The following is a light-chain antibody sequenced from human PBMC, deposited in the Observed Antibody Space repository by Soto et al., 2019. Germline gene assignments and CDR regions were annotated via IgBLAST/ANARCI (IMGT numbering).Light chain of an antibody. Sequence: IQLTQSPSFLSASVGDRVTITCRASQRVSSYLNWYQQKPGKTPKLLISGVSTLESGVSSRFSGSGSTTDLTLTISSLQPEDFATYYCLQIHTFPRTFGQGTKVEIK. CDR3: LQIHTFPRT. CDR1: QRVSSY. V-gene: IGKV1-9*01. J-gene: IGKJ2*01. CDR2: GVS.